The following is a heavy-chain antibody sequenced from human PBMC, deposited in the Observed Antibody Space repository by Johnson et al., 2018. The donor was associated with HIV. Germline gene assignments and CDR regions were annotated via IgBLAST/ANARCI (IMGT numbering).Heavy chain of an antibody. D-gene: IGHD4-17*01. Sequence: VQLVESGGGLVQPGGSLRLSCAASGITVSSNYMSWVRQAPGKGLEWVSYISSSGSTIYYADSVKGRFTISRDNSKNTLYLQMNSLRAEDTAVYYCARDGGNDYGDYVGGGALDIWGQGTMVTVSS. CDR3: ARDGGNDYGDYVGGGALDI. V-gene: IGHV3-48*01. J-gene: IGHJ3*02. CDR2: ISSSGSTI. CDR1: GITVSSNY.